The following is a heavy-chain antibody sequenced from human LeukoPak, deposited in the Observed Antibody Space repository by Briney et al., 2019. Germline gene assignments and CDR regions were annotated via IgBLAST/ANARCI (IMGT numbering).Heavy chain of an antibody. J-gene: IGHJ1*01. V-gene: IGHV3-48*02. CDR3: AKDSDYYHSSGYYYAYFQH. CDR2: FSSSSSTI. CDR1: GFTFSTYS. D-gene: IGHD3-22*01. Sequence: GGSLRLSCAVSGFTFSTYSMNWVRQAPGKGREWVSYFSSSSSTIYYADSVKGRFTISRDNAKNSLYLQMNSLRDEDTAVYYCAKDSDYYHSSGYYYAYFQHWGQGTLVTVSS.